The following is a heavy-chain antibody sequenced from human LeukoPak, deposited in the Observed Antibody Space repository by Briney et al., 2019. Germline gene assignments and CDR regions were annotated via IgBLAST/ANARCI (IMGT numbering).Heavy chain of an antibody. D-gene: IGHD3-16*02. CDR3: AKVKAFGGVIVNDAFDI. CDR2: ISGSGGST. Sequence: GGSLRLSCAASGFTFRSYAMSWVRQAPGKGLEWVSGISGSGGSTYYADSVKGRFTISRDNSKNTLYLQMNGLRAEDTAVYYCAKVKAFGGVIVNDAFDIWGQGTMVTVSS. CDR1: GFTFRSYA. V-gene: IGHV3-23*01. J-gene: IGHJ3*02.